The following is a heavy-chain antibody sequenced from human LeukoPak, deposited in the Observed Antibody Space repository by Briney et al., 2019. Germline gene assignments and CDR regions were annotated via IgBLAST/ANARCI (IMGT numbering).Heavy chain of an antibody. V-gene: IGHV4-39*01. CDR2: IYYSGST. D-gene: IGHD3-3*01. Sequence: PSETLSLTCTVSGGSISSSSYYWGRIRQPPGKGLEWIGSIYYSGSTYYNPSLKSRVTISVDTSKNQFSLKLSSVTAADTAVYYCATGGNDFWSGYYTRANWFDPWGQGTLVTVSS. CDR3: ATGGNDFWSGYYTRANWFDP. J-gene: IGHJ5*02. CDR1: GGSISSSSYY.